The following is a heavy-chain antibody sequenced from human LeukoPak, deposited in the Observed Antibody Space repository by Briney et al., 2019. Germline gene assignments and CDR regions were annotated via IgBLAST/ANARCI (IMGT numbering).Heavy chain of an antibody. Sequence: SETLSLTCTVSGGSISSYYWSWIRQPPGKGLEWIGYIYYSGSTNYNPPLKSRVTISVDTSKNQFSLKLSSVTAADTAVYYCARVVAAAGWFDPWGQGTLVTVSS. CDR1: GGSISSYY. CDR2: IYYSGST. D-gene: IGHD6-13*01. J-gene: IGHJ5*02. V-gene: IGHV4-59*01. CDR3: ARVVAAAGWFDP.